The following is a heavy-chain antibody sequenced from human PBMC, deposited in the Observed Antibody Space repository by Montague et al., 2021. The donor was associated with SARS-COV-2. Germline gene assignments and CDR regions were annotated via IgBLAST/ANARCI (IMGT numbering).Heavy chain of an antibody. CDR1: GGSISSGGYY. CDR3: ARDSGYYDSSSYSYDAFYL. V-gene: IGHV4-31*03. CDR2: IYHTGST. D-gene: IGHD3-22*01. J-gene: IGHJ3*01. Sequence: TLSLTCTVSGGSISSGGYYWSWIRQHPGKGLEWIGYIYHTGSTHYNPSLKSRVTISKETSKNHFSLNLSSVTAADSAVYYCARDSGYYDSSSYSYDAFYLLGQGTKVTVSS.